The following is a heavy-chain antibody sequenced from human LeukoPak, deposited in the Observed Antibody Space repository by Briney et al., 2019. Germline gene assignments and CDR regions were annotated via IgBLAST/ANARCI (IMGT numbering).Heavy chain of an antibody. CDR2: IFYSGGT. D-gene: IGHD7-27*01. CDR1: GDSISSYY. J-gene: IGHJ4*02. CDR3: ASNTGTVFDY. V-gene: IGHV4-59*01. Sequence: SETLSLTCTVSGDSISSYYCSWIRQPPGKGLEWIGNIFYSGGTYYSPSLTSRVTISLDTSRNQFSLNLTSVTAADTAVYYCASNTGTVFDYWGQGALVTVSS.